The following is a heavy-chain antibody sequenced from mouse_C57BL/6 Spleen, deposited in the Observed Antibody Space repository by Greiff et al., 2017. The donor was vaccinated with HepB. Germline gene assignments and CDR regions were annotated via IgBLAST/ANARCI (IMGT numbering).Heavy chain of an antibody. V-gene: IGHV1-72*01. CDR3: ARADYYFDY. D-gene: IGHD2-4*01. Sequence: QVQLHQPGAELMKPGASVKLSCKASGYTFTSYWMHWVKQRPGRGLEWIGRIDPNSGGTKYNEKFKSKATLTVDKPSSTAYMQLSSLTSEDSAVYYCARADYYFDYWGQGTTLTVSS. CDR2: IDPNSGGT. J-gene: IGHJ2*01. CDR1: GYTFTSYW.